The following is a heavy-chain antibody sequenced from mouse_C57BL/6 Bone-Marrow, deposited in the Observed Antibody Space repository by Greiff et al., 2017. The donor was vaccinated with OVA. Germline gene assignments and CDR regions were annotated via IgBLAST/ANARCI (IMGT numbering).Heavy chain of an antibody. CDR3: ARRGAPRFDV. D-gene: IGHD1-3*01. Sequence: QVQLQQPGAELVRPGTSVKLSCKASGYTFTSYWMHWVKQRPGQGLEWIGVIDPSDSYTNYNQKFKGKATLTVDTSSSTAYMQLSSLKSEDSAVYYCARRGAPRFDVWGTGTTVTVSS. J-gene: IGHJ1*03. CDR2: IDPSDSYT. CDR1: GYTFTSYW. V-gene: IGHV1-59*01.